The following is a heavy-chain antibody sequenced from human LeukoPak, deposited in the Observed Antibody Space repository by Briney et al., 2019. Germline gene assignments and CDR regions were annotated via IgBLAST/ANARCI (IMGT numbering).Heavy chain of an antibody. CDR2: INPNSGGT. V-gene: IGHV1-2*02. D-gene: IGHD5-24*01. CDR3: ARQRWLQLSSRPWYFDL. J-gene: IGHJ2*01. CDR1: GYTFTGYY. Sequence: ASVKVSCKTSGYTFTGYYMHWVRQAPGQGLEWMGWINPNSGGTNYAQKFQGRVTMTRDTSISTAYMELRSLRSDDTAVYYCARQRWLQLSSRPWYFDLWGRGTLVTVSS.